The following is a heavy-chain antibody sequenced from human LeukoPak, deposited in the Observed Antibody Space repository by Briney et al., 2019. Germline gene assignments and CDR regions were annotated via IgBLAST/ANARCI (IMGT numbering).Heavy chain of an antibody. CDR1: GYTFTGYY. D-gene: IGHD3-22*01. V-gene: IGHV1-2*02. J-gene: IGHJ3*02. Sequence: VSVKVSCKASGYTFTGYYMHWVRQAPGQGLEWMGWINPNSGGTNYAQKFQGRVTMTRDTSISTAYMELSRLRPDDTAVYYCARDVGIGDSSGYYGAFDIWGQGTMVTVSS. CDR3: ARDVGIGDSSGYYGAFDI. CDR2: INPNSGGT.